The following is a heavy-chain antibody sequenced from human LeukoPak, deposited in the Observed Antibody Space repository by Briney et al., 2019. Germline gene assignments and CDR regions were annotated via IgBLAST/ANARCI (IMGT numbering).Heavy chain of an antibody. CDR2: IYTSGST. CDR3: AREEGDYGDSLFDY. D-gene: IGHD4-17*01. V-gene: IGHV4-4*07. CDR1: GGSISSYY. Sequence: SETLSLTCTVSGGSISSYYWSWIRQPAGKGLGWIGRIYTSGSTNYNPSLKSRVTMSVDTSKNQFSLKLSSVTAEDTAVYYCAREEGDYGDSLFDYWGQGTLVTVSS. J-gene: IGHJ4*02.